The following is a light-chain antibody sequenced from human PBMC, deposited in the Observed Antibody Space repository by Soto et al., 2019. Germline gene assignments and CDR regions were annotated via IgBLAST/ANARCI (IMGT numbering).Light chain of an antibody. Sequence: VMTQSPATLSVSPGERAALSCRASQSVSSNLAWYQQKPGQAPRLLIYGASTRATGIPARFSGSGSGTEFTLTISSLQSEDFAVYYCQQYNNWPPWTFGQGTKVEIK. CDR1: QSVSSN. CDR3: QQYNNWPPWT. CDR2: GAS. V-gene: IGKV3-15*01. J-gene: IGKJ1*01.